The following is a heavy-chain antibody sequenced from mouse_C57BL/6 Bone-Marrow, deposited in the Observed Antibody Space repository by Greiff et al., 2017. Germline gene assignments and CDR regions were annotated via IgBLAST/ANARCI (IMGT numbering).Heavy chain of an antibody. Sequence: QVQLQQPGAELVKPGASVKLSCKASGYTFTSYWMQWVKQRPGQGLEWIGEIDPSDSYTNYNQKFKGKATLTVDTSSSTAYMQLSSLTSEDSAVYYCARDGYYSLDYWGQGTTLTVSS. J-gene: IGHJ2*01. CDR3: ARDGYYSLDY. V-gene: IGHV1-50*01. CDR1: GYTFTSYW. CDR2: IDPSDSYT. D-gene: IGHD2-3*01.